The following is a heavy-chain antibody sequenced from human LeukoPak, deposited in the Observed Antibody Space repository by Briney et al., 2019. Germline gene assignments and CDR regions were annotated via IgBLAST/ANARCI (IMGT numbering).Heavy chain of an antibody. Sequence: SVKVSCKASGYTFTGYYMHWVRQAPGQGLEWMGGIIPIFGTANYAQKFQGRVTITTDESTSTAYMELSSLRSEDTAVYYCAVTPAGDTVDYWGQGTLVTVSS. CDR1: GYTFTGYY. D-gene: IGHD5-18*01. CDR3: AVTPAGDTVDY. CDR2: IIPIFGTA. J-gene: IGHJ4*02. V-gene: IGHV1-69*05.